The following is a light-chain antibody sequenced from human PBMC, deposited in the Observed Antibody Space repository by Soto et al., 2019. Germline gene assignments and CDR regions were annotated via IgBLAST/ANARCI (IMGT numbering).Light chain of an antibody. CDR3: QSYDSSRSVLYV. J-gene: IGLJ1*01. CDR1: SSNIGAGYD. V-gene: IGLV1-40*01. Sequence: QSVLTQPPSVSGAPGQRVTISCTGSSSNIGAGYDVHWYQQLPGTAPKLLIYDNSNRPSGVPDRFSGSKSGTSASLAITGLQAEDEADYYCQSYDSSRSVLYVFGTGTKLTVL. CDR2: DNS.